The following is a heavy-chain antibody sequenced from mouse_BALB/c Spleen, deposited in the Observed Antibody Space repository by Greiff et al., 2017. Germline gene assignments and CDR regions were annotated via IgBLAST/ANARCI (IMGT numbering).Heavy chain of an antibody. Sequence: VQLKQSGPELVKPGASVKVSCKASGYALTSYNMYWVKQSHGKSLEWIGYIDPYNGGTSYNQKFTGKATLTVDKSSSTAYMHLNSLTSEDSAVYYSAKDVNYRLYAMDYWGEGTSVTVSS. V-gene: IGHV1S135*01. CDR2: IDPYNGGT. D-gene: IGHD2-1*01. J-gene: IGHJ4*01. CDR1: GYALTSYN. CDR3: AKDVNYRLYAMDY.